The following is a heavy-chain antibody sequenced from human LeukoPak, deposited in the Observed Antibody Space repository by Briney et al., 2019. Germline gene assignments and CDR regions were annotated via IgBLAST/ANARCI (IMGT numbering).Heavy chain of an antibody. CDR2: IYYSGST. CDR1: GGSISSSSYY. Sequence: SETLSLTCTVSGGSISSSSYYWGWIRQPPGKGLEWIGSIYYSGSTYYNPSLKSRVTISVDTSKNQFSLKLSSVTAADTAVYYCASQRRVIIDDAFDIWGQGTMVTVSS. D-gene: IGHD3-10*01. J-gene: IGHJ3*02. CDR3: ASQRRVIIDDAFDI. V-gene: IGHV4-39*01.